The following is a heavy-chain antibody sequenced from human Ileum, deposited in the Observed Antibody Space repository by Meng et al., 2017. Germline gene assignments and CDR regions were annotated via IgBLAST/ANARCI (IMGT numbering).Heavy chain of an antibody. CDR2: INPEDGGP. Sequence: ASVKVSCKASGYTFTYYYLHWLRQAPRQGLEWWGSINPEDGGPNLAPKFRGRVTMTRDTSISTVYMELSRLRSDDTAVYYCARGPNHGAFDSWGQGTMVTVSS. J-gene: IGHJ3*02. CDR1: GYTFTYYY. V-gene: IGHV1-2*02. CDR3: ARGPNHGAFDS.